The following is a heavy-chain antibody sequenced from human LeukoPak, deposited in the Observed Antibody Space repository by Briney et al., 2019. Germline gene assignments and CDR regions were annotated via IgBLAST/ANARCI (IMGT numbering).Heavy chain of an antibody. CDR2: ISYDGSNK. J-gene: IGHJ6*04. CDR3: AILSKGDRLLSARVDGMDV. CDR1: GFTFSSYA. V-gene: IGHV3-30*04. D-gene: IGHD2-2*01. Sequence: PGGSLRLSCAASGFTFSSYAMHWVRHAPGKGLEWVAVISYDGSNKYYADSVKGRFTISRDNSKNTVYLQRNSLRAEDRAVYYCAILSKGDRLLSARVDGMDVWGKGTTVTVSS.